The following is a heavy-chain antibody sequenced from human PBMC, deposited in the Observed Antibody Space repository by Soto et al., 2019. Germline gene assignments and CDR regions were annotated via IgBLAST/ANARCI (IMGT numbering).Heavy chain of an antibody. CDR2: ISSSSSTI. CDR1: GFTFSSYS. J-gene: IGHJ4*02. CDR3: ATYYDYIWGSYRYPYYFDY. D-gene: IGHD3-16*02. V-gene: IGHV3-48*01. Sequence: PGVSLRLSCAASGFTFSSYSMNWVRQAPGKGLEWVSYISSSSSTIYYADSVKGRFTISRDNAKNSLYLQMNSLRAEDTAVYYCATYYDYIWGSYRYPYYFDYWGQGTLVTVSS.